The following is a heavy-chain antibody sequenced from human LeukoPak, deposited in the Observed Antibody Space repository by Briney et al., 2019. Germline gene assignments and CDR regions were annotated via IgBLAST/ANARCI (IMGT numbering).Heavy chain of an antibody. V-gene: IGHV4-34*01. J-gene: IGHJ5*02. CDR2: INHSGST. CDR3: ARAGKVTIFGVVNNWFDP. Sequence: SETLSLTCAVYGGSFSGYYWSWIRQPPGKGLEWIGEINHSGSTNYNPSLKSRVTKSVDTSKNQFSLKLSSVTAADTAVYYCARAGKVTIFGVVNNWFDPWGQGTLVTVSS. D-gene: IGHD3-3*01. CDR1: GGSFSGYY.